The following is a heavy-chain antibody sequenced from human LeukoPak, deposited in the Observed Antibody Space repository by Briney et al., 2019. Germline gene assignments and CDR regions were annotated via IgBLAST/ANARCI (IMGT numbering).Heavy chain of an antibody. V-gene: IGHV3-33*01. CDR3: ARDSYYYGMDV. J-gene: IGHJ6*02. Sequence: GGSLRLSCAASGFTFSSYGMHWVRQAPGKGLEWVAVIWYDGSNKYYADSVKGRFTISRDNSKNTLYLQMNSLRAEDTAVYYCARDSYYYGMDVWGQGTTVTVSS. CDR1: GFTFSSYG. CDR2: IWYDGSNK.